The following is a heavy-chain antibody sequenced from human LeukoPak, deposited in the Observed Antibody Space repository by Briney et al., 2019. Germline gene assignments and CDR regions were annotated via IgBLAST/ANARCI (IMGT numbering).Heavy chain of an antibody. J-gene: IGHJ4*02. D-gene: IGHD2-15*01. CDR1: GFTVTSNF. Sequence: GGSLRLSCAVSGFTVTSNFMSWVRQAPGKGLEWVSVMYDRGDTYYADSVKGRFTVSRDTSKNTLFLQLNNVGAEDTAVYYCAGRRADTCYFCFVYWGQGTLVTVSS. CDR2: MYDRGDT. CDR3: AGRRADTCYFCFVY. V-gene: IGHV3-66*02.